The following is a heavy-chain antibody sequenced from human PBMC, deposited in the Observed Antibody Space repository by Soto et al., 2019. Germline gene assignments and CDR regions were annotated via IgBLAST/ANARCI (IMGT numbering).Heavy chain of an antibody. J-gene: IGHJ3*02. CDR1: GYTFTSYG. Sequence: ASVKVSCKASGYTFTSYGTSWVRQAPGQGLEWMGWISAYNGNTNDAQKRQGRVTMTTDTSTSTAYMELRSLRSDDTAVYYCARDYLRYFDWLLSADAFDIWGQGTMVTVSS. CDR2: ISAYNGNT. V-gene: IGHV1-18*01. D-gene: IGHD3-9*01. CDR3: ARDYLRYFDWLLSADAFDI.